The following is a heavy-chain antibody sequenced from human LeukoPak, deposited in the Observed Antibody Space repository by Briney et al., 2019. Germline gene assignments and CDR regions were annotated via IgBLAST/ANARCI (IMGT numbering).Heavy chain of an antibody. CDR1: GFTFSSYA. Sequence: GGSLRLSCAASGFTFSSYAMHWVRQAPGKGLEWVAVISYDGSNKYYADSVKGRFTISRDNSKNMLYLQMNSLRAEDTAVYYCARVSGYSGRKLPGGWFDPWGQGTLVTVSS. CDR3: ARVSGYSGRKLPGGWFDP. V-gene: IGHV3-30-3*01. J-gene: IGHJ5*02. D-gene: IGHD3-22*01. CDR2: ISYDGSNK.